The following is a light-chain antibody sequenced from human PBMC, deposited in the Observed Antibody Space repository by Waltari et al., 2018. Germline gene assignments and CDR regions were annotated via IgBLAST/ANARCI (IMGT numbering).Light chain of an antibody. V-gene: IGLV1-44*01. CDR3: AAWDDRLRGVV. CDR1: SSNIGSNS. J-gene: IGLJ2*01. Sequence: QSVLTQPPSASGAPGQRVPVSCSGSSSNIGSNSVSWYQQVPGTAPKLLIYSNNQRPSGIPDRISGSTSGASASLAISGLQSEDEADYYCAAWDDRLRGVVFGGGTRLTVL. CDR2: SNN.